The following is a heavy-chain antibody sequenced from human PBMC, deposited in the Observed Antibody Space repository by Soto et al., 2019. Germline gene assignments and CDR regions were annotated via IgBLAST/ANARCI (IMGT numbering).Heavy chain of an antibody. V-gene: IGHV1-18*01. D-gene: IGHD3-9*01. CDR1: GYTFTSYG. J-gene: IGHJ5*02. Sequence: ASVKVSCKASGYTFTSYGISWVRQAPGQGLEWMGWISAYNGNTNYAQKLQGRVTMTTDTSTSTAYMELRSLRSDDTAVYYCASGPGHDINTWFDPWGQGTLVTVSS. CDR2: ISAYNGNT. CDR3: ASGPGHDINTWFDP.